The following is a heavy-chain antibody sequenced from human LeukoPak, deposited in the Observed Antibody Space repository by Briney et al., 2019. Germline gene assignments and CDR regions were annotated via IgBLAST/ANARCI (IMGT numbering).Heavy chain of an antibody. Sequence: GGSLRLSCAASGFTFSSYSMNWVRQAPGKGLEWVSSISSSSSYIYYADSVKGRFTISRDNAKNSLYLQMYSLRAEDTAVYYCARDLMYSSSWPDAFDIWGQGTMVTVSS. D-gene: IGHD6-13*01. J-gene: IGHJ3*02. CDR1: GFTFSSYS. CDR3: ARDLMYSSSWPDAFDI. CDR2: ISSSSSYI. V-gene: IGHV3-21*01.